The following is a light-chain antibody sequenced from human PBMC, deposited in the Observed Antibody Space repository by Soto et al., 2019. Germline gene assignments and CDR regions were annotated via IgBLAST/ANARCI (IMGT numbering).Light chain of an antibody. J-gene: IGLJ2*01. CDR2: EVS. CDR1: SSDVGGYNY. Sequence: QSALTQPPSASGSPGQSVTISCTGTSSDVGGYNYVSWYQQHPGKAPKFMIYEVSKRPSGVPDRFSGSKSGNTASLTVSGLQAEDEADYYCSSYAGSNNVVFGGRTKVTVL. CDR3: SSYAGSNNVV. V-gene: IGLV2-8*01.